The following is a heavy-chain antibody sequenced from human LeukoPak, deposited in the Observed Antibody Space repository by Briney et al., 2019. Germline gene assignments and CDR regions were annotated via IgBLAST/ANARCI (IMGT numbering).Heavy chain of an antibody. V-gene: IGHV5-51*01. CDR3: ARSRYPRYYYDSSGYYYDIVY. J-gene: IGHJ4*02. Sequence: GESLKISCKGSGYSFTSYWIGWVRQMPGKGLEWMGIIYPGDSDTRYSPSFQGQVTISADKSISTAYLQWSSLKASDTAMYYCARSRYPRYYYDSSGYYYDIVYWGQGTLVTVSS. D-gene: IGHD3-22*01. CDR1: GYSFTSYW. CDR2: IYPGDSDT.